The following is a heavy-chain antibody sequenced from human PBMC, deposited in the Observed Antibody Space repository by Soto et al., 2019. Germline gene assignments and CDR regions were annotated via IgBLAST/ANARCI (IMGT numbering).Heavy chain of an antibody. D-gene: IGHD3-16*01. CDR1: GFTFSSYW. Sequence: GGSLRLSCAASGFTFSSYWMSWVRQAPGKGLEWVANIKQDGSEKYYVDSVKGRFTISRDNAKNSLYLQMNSLRAEDTAVYYCARDTPYDYIWGSYPWTRYPNFDYWGQGTLVTVSS. J-gene: IGHJ4*02. V-gene: IGHV3-7*01. CDR3: ARDTPYDYIWGSYPWTRYPNFDY. CDR2: IKQDGSEK.